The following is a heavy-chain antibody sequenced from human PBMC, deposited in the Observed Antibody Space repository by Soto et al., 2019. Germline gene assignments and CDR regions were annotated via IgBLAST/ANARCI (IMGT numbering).Heavy chain of an antibody. V-gene: IGHV3-48*03. Sequence: RGSLRLSCAAPGFSFSSFDMNRVRQAPGKGLEWVSYISSSGGTIYTADSVRGRFTISRDNAKKSLYLQMNSLRVEDTAVYYCARDNDYGGHFDFWGQGALVTVSS. J-gene: IGHJ4*02. CDR3: ARDNDYGGHFDF. CDR2: ISSSGGTI. CDR1: GFSFSSFD. D-gene: IGHD4-17*01.